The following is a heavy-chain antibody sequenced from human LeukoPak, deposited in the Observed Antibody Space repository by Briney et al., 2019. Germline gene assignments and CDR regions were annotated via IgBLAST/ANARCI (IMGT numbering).Heavy chain of an antibody. V-gene: IGHV1-18*01. CDR3: PRALWNIYDDSGYNRDFDS. CDR2: IGTYGGDT. J-gene: IGHJ5*01. D-gene: IGHD3-22*01. Sequence: ASVKVSCKATSRISWVRQATGQGLEWMGWIGTYGGDTYYAQKFQGRTTVTTNTSTPKVYMELRNLSSEDTAVFSLPRALWNIYDDSGYNRDFDSWRQGTLVSVSS. CDR1: SR.